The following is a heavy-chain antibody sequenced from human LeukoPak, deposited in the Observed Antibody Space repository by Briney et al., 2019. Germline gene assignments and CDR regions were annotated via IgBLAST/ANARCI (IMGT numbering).Heavy chain of an antibody. CDR2: IYYSGST. Sequence: SETLSLTCTVSGGSISSGGYYWSWIRQHPGKGLEWIGYIYYSGSTYYNPSLKSRVTISVDTSKNQFSLKLSSVTAADTAVYYCARVRDDYVWGSYRSGAYYFDYWGQGTLVTVSS. J-gene: IGHJ4*02. CDR1: GGSISSGGYY. D-gene: IGHD3-16*02. CDR3: ARVRDDYVWGSYRSGAYYFDY. V-gene: IGHV4-31*03.